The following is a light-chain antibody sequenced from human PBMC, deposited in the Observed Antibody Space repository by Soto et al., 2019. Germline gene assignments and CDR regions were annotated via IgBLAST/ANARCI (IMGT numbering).Light chain of an antibody. J-gene: IGLJ3*02. Sequence: QSVLAQPPSASATPGQRVTISCSGSSSNIGSNTVNWYQQLPGTAPKLLIYSNNQRPSGVPDRFSGSKSGTSASLAISGLQSEDEADYSCAAWDDSLNGWVFGGGTKLNVL. CDR2: SNN. V-gene: IGLV1-44*01. CDR3: AAWDDSLNGWV. CDR1: SSNIGSNT.